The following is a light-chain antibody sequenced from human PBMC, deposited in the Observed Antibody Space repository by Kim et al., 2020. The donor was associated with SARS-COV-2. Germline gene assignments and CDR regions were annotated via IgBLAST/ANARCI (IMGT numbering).Light chain of an antibody. J-gene: IGLJ1*01. CDR1: NIGGHS. CDR3: QVWDTDTDDYV. V-gene: IGLV3-21*01. CDR2: YDS. Sequence: SYVLTQPPSVSVAPGQTARITCGGNNIGGHSVHWYQQKSGQAPVLVIYYDSDRPSGIPERFSGSKAATTATLTISRVEAGDEADYYCQVWDTDTDDYVFGTGTKVTVL.